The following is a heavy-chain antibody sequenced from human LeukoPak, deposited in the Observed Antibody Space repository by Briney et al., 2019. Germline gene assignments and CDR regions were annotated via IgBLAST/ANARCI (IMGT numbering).Heavy chain of an antibody. CDR2: ISSSGSTI. CDR1: GFTFSDYY. J-gene: IGHJ6*02. V-gene: IGHV3-11*01. CDR3: ARDRTSRYGMDV. Sequence: GGSLRLSCAASGFTFSDYYMNWIRQAPGKGLEWVSYISSSGSTIYYADSVKGRFTISRDNAKNSLYLQMNSLRADDTAIYYCARDRTSRYGMDVWGHGTTVTVSS.